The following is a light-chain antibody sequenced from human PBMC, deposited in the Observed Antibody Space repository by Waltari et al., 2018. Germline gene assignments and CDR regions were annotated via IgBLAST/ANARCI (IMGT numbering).Light chain of an antibody. Sequence: QSALTQPASVSGSPGQSITLSCTGTSSDVGFSNYVSWYQQHPGKAPKLMIYDVSERPSGVSNRFSGSKSGNTASLTISGLQAEDEADYYCNSYAGSSSWVFGGGTKLTVL. J-gene: IGLJ3*02. CDR3: NSYAGSSSWV. V-gene: IGLV2-14*01. CDR1: SSDVGFSNY. CDR2: DVS.